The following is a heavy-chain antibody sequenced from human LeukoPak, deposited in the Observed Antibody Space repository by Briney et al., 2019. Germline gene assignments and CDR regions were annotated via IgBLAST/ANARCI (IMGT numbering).Heavy chain of an antibody. CDR2: INPNSGGT. D-gene: IGHD6-13*01. CDR3: ARGVAAAGNGNDY. Sequence: ASVKVSCKASGYTFTGYYMHWVRQAPGQGLEWMGWINPNSGGTNYAQKFQGRVTMTRDTSISTAYVELSRLRSDDTAVYYCARGVAAAGNGNDYWGQGTLVTVSS. J-gene: IGHJ4*02. V-gene: IGHV1-2*02. CDR1: GYTFTGYY.